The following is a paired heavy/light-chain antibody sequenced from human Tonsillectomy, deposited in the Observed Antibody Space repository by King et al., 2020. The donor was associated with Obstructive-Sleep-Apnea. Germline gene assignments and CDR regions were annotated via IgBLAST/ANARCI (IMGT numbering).Light chain of an antibody. CDR1: NSNIGSNP. CDR3: ATWDHSLNGYV. J-gene: IGLJ1*01. V-gene: IGLV1-44*01. CDR2: SNV. Sequence: QSVLTQPPSASGTPGQRVTISCSGNNSNIGSNPVHWYQQLPGTAPKLLIYSNVRRPSGVPDRFSGSKSGTSASLAISGLQSEDEADYYCATWDHSLNGYVFGTGTKVTVL.
Heavy chain of an antibody. V-gene: IGHV4-59*12. D-gene: IGHD1-20*01. CDR1: SGSISPYF. J-gene: IGHJ4*02. Sequence: QVQLQESGPGLVRPSETLSLTCTVSSGSISPYFWSWIRQPPGKKLEWIGHISYSGSTTYNPSLKSRVTISVDTSKNQFSLKLRPVTAADTAIYYCAREESTFSEITSWYFFDYWGQGTLVTVSS. CDR2: ISYSGST. CDR3: AREESTFSEITSWYFFDY.